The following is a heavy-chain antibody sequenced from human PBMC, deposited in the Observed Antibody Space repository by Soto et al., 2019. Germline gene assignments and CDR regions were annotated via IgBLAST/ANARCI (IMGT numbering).Heavy chain of an antibody. V-gene: IGHV3-30-3*01. J-gene: IGHJ5*02. CDR2: ISYDGSTI. Sequence: QVQLVESGGGVVQPGRSLRLSCAASGFTFTSHAMHWVRQAPGKGLEWVAIISYDGSTIYYADSVKGRFTISRDNSQNTLYPPMKSPKADDTAVYFRARHLAPTVTTADRFQPLGQGTLVTVSS. CDR3: ARHLAPTVTTADRFQP. CDR1: GFTFTSHA. D-gene: IGHD4-17*01.